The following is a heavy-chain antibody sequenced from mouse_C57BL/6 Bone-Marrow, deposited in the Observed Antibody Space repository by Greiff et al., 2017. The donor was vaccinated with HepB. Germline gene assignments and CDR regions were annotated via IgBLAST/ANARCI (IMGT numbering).Heavy chain of an antibody. Sequence: VQLQQSGAELVRPGASVKLSCTASGFNIKDDYMHWVKQRPEQGLEWIGWIDPENGDTEYASKFQGKATITADTSSNTADLQLSSLTSEDTAVYYCTTWGVTAGLSYWGQGTLVTVSA. J-gene: IGHJ3*01. CDR1: GFNIKDDY. D-gene: IGHD2-2*01. CDR2: IDPENGDT. V-gene: IGHV14-4*01. CDR3: TTWGVTAGLSY.